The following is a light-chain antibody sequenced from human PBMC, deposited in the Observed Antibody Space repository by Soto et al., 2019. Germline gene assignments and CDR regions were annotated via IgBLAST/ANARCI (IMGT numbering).Light chain of an antibody. J-gene: IGKJ4*01. CDR1: QDITYY. Sequence: DIQMTQSPSSLSASLEDRVTITCQPSQDITYYLNWYQHKPGKAPTLLIYDATTLEPGVPSRFSGSGSGTHFTLTISSLQPVDVATYYCQQYAHLPPAFGGGTRVQI. V-gene: IGKV1-33*01. CDR3: QQYAHLPPA. CDR2: DAT.